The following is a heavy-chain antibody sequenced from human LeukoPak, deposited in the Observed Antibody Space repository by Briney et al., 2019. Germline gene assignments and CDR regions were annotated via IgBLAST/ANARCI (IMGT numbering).Heavy chain of an antibody. V-gene: IGHV1-69*13. CDR2: IIPIFGTA. CDR1: GGTFSSYA. CDR3: ARDLGPGYCSSTSCHGGSMDY. J-gene: IGHJ4*02. Sequence: SVKVSCKASGGTFSSYAISWVRQAPGQGLEWMGGIIPIFGTANYAQKFQGRVTITADESTSTAYMELRSLRSDDTAVYYCARDLGPGYCSSTSCHGGSMDYWGQGTLVTVSS. D-gene: IGHD2-2*01.